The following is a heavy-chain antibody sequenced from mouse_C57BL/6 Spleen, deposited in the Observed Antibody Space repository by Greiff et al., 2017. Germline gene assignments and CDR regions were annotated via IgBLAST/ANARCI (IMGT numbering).Heavy chain of an antibody. CDR3: ARKDDYDAFDY. CDR2: IYPGDGDT. J-gene: IGHJ2*01. CDR1: GYAFSSSW. Sequence: VQLVESGPELVKPGASVKISCKASGYAFSSSWMNWVKQRPGKGLEWIGRIYPGDGDTNYNGKFKGKATLTADKSSSTAYMQLSSLTSEDSAVYFCARKDDYDAFDYWGQGTTLTVSS. D-gene: IGHD2-4*01. V-gene: IGHV1-82*01.